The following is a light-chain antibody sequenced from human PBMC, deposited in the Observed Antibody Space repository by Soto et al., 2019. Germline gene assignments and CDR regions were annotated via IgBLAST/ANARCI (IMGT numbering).Light chain of an antibody. V-gene: IGLV2-23*01. CDR1: SSDVGSYNL. Sequence: QSVLTQPASVSGSPGQSITISCTGTSSDVGSYNLVSWYQQHPGKAPKLMIYEGSKRPSGVSNRFSGYKSGNTASLTISGLQAEDEADYYCCSYAGSSTWIFGGGTKLTV. CDR3: CSYAGSSTWI. CDR2: EGS. J-gene: IGLJ2*01.